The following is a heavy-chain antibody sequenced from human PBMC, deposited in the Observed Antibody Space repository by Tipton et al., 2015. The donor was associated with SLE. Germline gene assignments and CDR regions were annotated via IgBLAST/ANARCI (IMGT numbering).Heavy chain of an antibody. V-gene: IGHV4-39*07. CDR3: AKDYNYDYPDYN. Sequence: TLSLTCTVSGGSISSNSYYWGWFRQPPGKGLEWIASIFYTGTTYYNPSLKSRVTISVDTSKNQFSLKLSSVTAADTAVYYCAKDYNYDYPDYNWGQGTLVIVSS. CDR2: IFYTGTT. CDR1: GGSISSNSYY. J-gene: IGHJ4*02. D-gene: IGHD4-17*01.